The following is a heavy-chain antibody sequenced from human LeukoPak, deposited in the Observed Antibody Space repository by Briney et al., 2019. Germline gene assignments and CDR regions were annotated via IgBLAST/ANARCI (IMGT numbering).Heavy chain of an antibody. J-gene: IGHJ3*02. CDR1: GFTFSTYA. Sequence: GGSLRLSCAASGFTFSTYAMHWVRQAPGKGLEWVAFISYDGTNKYCADSVKGRFTISRDNSKNTLYLQMNSLRAEDTALYYCAREILTGYAFDIWGQGTMVAVSS. CDR3: AREILTGYAFDI. V-gene: IGHV3-30-3*01. D-gene: IGHD7-27*01. CDR2: ISYDGTNK.